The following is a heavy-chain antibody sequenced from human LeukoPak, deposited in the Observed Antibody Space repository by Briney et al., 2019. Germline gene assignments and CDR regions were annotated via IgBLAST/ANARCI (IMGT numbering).Heavy chain of an antibody. J-gene: IGHJ6*04. CDR1: GGSISSGGYY. D-gene: IGHD3-10*01. CDR3: ARAMVRGVIGHYYGMDV. V-gene: IGHV4-31*03. CDR2: IYYSGST. Sequence: SETLSLTCTVSGGSISSGGYYWSWIRQHPGKGLEWIGYIYYSGSTYYNPSLKSRVTISVDTSKNQLSLKLSSVTAADTAVYYCARAMVRGVIGHYYGMDVWGKGTTVTVSS.